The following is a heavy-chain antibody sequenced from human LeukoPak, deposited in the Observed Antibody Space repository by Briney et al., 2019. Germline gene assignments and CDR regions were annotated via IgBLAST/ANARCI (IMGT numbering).Heavy chain of an antibody. Sequence: SETLSLTCTVSGGSIGSFFWSWIRQPPGKALEWIGYIHYSGSTKYNPSLRSRVTISVDTSENQFSLTLNSVTAADTAVYYCARSRGGYGDYGSWFDPWGQGILVTVSS. D-gene: IGHD3-16*01. CDR3: ARSRGGYGDYGSWFDP. V-gene: IGHV4-59*01. CDR2: IHYSGST. CDR1: GGSIGSFF. J-gene: IGHJ5*02.